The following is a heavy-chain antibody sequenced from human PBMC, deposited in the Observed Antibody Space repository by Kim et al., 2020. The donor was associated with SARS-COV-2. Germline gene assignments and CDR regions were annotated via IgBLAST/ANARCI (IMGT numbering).Heavy chain of an antibody. D-gene: IGHD3-16*02. CDR1: GFTFSSYA. Sequence: GGSLRLSCAASGFTFSSYAMSWVRQAPGKGLEWVSAISGSGGSTYYADSVKGRFTISRDNSKNTLYLQMNSLRAEDTAVYYCAKGDIMITFGGVIVDAFDIWGQGTMVTVSS. CDR3: AKGDIMITFGGVIVDAFDI. V-gene: IGHV3-23*01. J-gene: IGHJ3*02. CDR2: ISGSGGST.